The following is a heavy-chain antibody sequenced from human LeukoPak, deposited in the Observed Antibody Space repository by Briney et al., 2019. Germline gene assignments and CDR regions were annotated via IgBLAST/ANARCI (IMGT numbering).Heavy chain of an antibody. CDR2: ISAYNGNT. D-gene: IGHD1-7*01. J-gene: IGHJ6*02. Sequence: ASVKVSCKASGGTFSSYAISWVRQAPGQGLEWMGWISAYNGNTNYAQKLQGRVTMTTDTSTSTAYMELGSLRSDDTAVYYCARDRLTGTTILYYYYGMDVWGQGTTVTVSS. V-gene: IGHV1-18*01. CDR1: GGTFSSYA. CDR3: ARDRLTGTTILYYYYGMDV.